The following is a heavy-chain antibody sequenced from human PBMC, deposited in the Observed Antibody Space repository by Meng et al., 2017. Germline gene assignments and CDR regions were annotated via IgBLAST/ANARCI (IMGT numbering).Heavy chain of an antibody. CDR3: ARDLAGDPSFERYFDL. CDR2: IYHSGST. V-gene: IGHV4-38-2*02. J-gene: IGHJ2*01. D-gene: IGHD6-19*01. CDR1: GYSISSGYY. Sequence: SETLSLTCAVSGYSISSGYYWGWIRQPPGKGLEWIGSIYHSGSTYYNPSLKSRVTISVDTSKNQFSLKLSSVTAADTAVYYCARDLAGDPSFERYFDLWGRGTLVTVSS.